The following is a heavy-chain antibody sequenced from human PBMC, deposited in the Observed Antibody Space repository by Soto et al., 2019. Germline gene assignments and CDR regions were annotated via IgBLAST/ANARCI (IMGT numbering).Heavy chain of an antibody. CDR2: IKSKTDGGTT. Sequence: EVQLVESGGGLVKPGGSLRLSCAASGFTFSNAWMSWVRQAPGKGLEWVGRIKSKTDGGTTDYAAPVKGRFTISRDDSKNTLYLQMNSLKTEDTAVYYCTTRTTVTTGYYYYYGMDVWGQGTTVTVSS. J-gene: IGHJ6*02. CDR1: GFTFSNAW. CDR3: TTRTTVTTGYYYYYGMDV. D-gene: IGHD4-17*01. V-gene: IGHV3-15*01.